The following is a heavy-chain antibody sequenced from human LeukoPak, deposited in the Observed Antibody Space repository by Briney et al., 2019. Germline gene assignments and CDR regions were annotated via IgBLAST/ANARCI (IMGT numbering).Heavy chain of an antibody. CDR2: IYYSGST. Sequence: SETLSLTCTVPGGSISSYYWSWIRQPPGKGLEWIGYIYYSGSTNYNPSLKSRVTISVDTSKNQFSLKLSSVTAADTAVYYCARQRIVVVPAAIINEGFDPWGQGTLVTVSS. J-gene: IGHJ5*02. V-gene: IGHV4-59*08. CDR3: ARQRIVVVPAAIINEGFDP. D-gene: IGHD2-2*01. CDR1: GGSISSYY.